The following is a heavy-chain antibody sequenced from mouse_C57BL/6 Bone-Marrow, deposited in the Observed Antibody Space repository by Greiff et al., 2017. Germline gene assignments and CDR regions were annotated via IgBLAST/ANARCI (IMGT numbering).Heavy chain of an antibody. CDR1: GYAFSSYW. J-gene: IGHJ4*01. CDR2: IYPGDGDT. Sequence: QVQLQQSGAELVKPGASVKISCKASGYAFSSYWMHWVKQRPGQGLEWIGQIYPGDGDTNYNGKFKGKATLTADKSSSTAYLQLSSLTSEDSAVYFWFAYRGIEYWGQGTSVTVSS. CDR3: FAYRGIEY. D-gene: IGHD2-10*01. V-gene: IGHV1-80*01.